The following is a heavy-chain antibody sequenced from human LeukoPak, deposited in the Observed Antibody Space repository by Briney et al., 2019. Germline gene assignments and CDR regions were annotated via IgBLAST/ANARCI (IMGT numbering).Heavy chain of an antibody. D-gene: IGHD2-8*01. J-gene: IGHJ5*02. Sequence: PGGSLKLSCSASGFAVTSDAKSLVRQAPGQGLEWVPRIIISGVSTYYADSVKGRFTISRDNSENTLHLQMNSLRVEDTAIYFCARCMVLRQGWCNWFDPWGQGTLVTVSS. CDR2: IIISGVST. V-gene: IGHV3-23*01. CDR1: GFAVTSDA. CDR3: ARCMVLRQGWCNWFDP.